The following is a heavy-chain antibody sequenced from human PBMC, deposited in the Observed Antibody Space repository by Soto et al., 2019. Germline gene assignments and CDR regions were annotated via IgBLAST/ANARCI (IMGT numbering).Heavy chain of an antibody. V-gene: IGHV4-59*01. CDR2: IYFSGRT. Sequence: WETPGGTCTVPGGSLSRYYWTWFGQPPGKALDRVGHIYFSGRTNYIPSLESRVTISLDTSKNQFSLKLTSVTTADTAVYYCARVPIDTYTIYWSDPWGQGTLVTVS. D-gene: IGHD3-3*01. CDR1: GGSLSRYY. CDR3: ARVPIDTYTIYWSDP. J-gene: IGHJ5*02.